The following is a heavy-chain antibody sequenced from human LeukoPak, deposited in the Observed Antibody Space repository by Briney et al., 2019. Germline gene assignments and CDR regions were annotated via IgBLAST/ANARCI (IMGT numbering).Heavy chain of an antibody. CDR2: IYYTGSS. D-gene: IGHD7-27*01. CDR3: ASRKLGNDY. J-gene: IGHJ4*01. V-gene: IGHV4-59*02. CDR1: GGSVSDYY. Sequence: SETLSLTCTVSGGSVSDYYWSWIRQSPGKGLEWIGYIYYTGSSSYNPSLRSRVTISADTSKNQFSLKLSSVTAADTVVYYCASRKLGNDYWGQGTLVTVYS.